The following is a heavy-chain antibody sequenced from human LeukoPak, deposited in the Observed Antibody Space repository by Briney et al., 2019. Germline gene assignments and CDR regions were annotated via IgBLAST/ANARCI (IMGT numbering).Heavy chain of an antibody. CDR3: ASGQGWLTDH. D-gene: IGHD5-12*01. V-gene: IGHV4-59*11. CDR2: VHYSRGT. CDR1: GGSISNHY. Sequence: SETLSLTCTVSGGSISNHYCNWIRQSPGKELEWIGYVHYSRGTNYNPSLKSRVTISLATSKNQFFLQLSSVTAADTAVYHCASGQGWLTDHWGRGTLVAVSS. J-gene: IGHJ5*02.